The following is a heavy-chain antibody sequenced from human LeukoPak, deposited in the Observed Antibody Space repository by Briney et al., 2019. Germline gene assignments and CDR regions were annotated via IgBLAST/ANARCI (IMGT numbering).Heavy chain of an antibody. V-gene: IGHV4-59*12. CDR3: ARDHGYCSGGSCYLNWFDP. CDR2: IYYSGST. Sequence: SETLSLTCTVSGGSISNNYWSWFRQPPGKGLEWIGYIYYSGSTYYNPSLKSRVTISVDTSKNQFSLKLSSVTAADTAVYYCARDHGYCSGGSCYLNWFDPWGQGTLVTVSS. CDR1: GGSISNNY. D-gene: IGHD2-15*01. J-gene: IGHJ5*02.